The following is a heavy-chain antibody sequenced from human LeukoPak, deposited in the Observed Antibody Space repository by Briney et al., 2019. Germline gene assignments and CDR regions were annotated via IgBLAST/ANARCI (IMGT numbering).Heavy chain of an antibody. CDR1: GYTFTNYD. V-gene: IGHV1-8*01. J-gene: IGHJ4*02. CDR3: AREGLDY. CDR2: MNPNSGNS. Sequence: ASVKVSCKASGYTFTNYDINWVRQATGQGLEWMGYMNPNSGNSAYAQKFQGRVTITTDASISTAYMELSGLRSEDTALYYCAREGLDYWGQGALVTVSS.